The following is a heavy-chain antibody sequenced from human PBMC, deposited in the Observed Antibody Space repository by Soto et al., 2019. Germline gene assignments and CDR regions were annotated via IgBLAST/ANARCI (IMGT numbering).Heavy chain of an antibody. J-gene: IGHJ4*02. D-gene: IGHD6-13*01. CDR3: ARDRSKQLASFDY. Sequence: SETLSLTCTVSGGSVSSGSYYWSWIRQPPGKGLEWIGYIYYSGSTNYNPSLKSRVTISVDTSKNQFSLKLSSVTAADTAVYYCARDRSKQLASFDYWGQGTLVTVSS. V-gene: IGHV4-61*01. CDR2: IYYSGST. CDR1: GGSVSSGSYY.